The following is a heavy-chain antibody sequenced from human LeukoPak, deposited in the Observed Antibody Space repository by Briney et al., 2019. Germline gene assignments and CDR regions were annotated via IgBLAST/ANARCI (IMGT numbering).Heavy chain of an antibody. CDR3: ARLVSIAAAGKY. Sequence: SETLSLTCSVSGDSISSRSYHWGWIRQPPGKGLEWIGSVYYSGSTYYNPSLKSRVTMSVDTSKNQFSLKLSSVTAADTAVYYCARLVSIAAAGKYWGQGTLVTVSS. CDR1: GDSISSRSYH. V-gene: IGHV4-39*01. D-gene: IGHD6-13*01. J-gene: IGHJ4*02. CDR2: VYYSGST.